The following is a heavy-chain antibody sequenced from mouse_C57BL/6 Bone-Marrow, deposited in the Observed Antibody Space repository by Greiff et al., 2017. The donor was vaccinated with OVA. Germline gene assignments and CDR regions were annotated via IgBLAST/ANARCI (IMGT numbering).Heavy chain of an antibody. D-gene: IGHD3-2*02. CDR1: GFNIKDDY. CDR2: IDPENGDT. V-gene: IGHV14-4*01. CDR3: THRQRRLRENAY. J-gene: IGHJ3*01. Sequence: VQLQQSGAELVRPGASVKLSCTASGFNIKDDYMHWVKQRPEQGLEWIGWIDPENGDTEYASKFQGKATITADTSSNTAYLQLSSLTSEDTAVYHCTHRQRRLRENAYWGQGTLVTVSA.